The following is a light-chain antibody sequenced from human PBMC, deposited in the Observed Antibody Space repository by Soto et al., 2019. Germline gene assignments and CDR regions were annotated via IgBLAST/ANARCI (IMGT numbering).Light chain of an antibody. CDR3: QQLNSYPLT. Sequence: DIQMTQSPSTLSGSVGDRVTITCRASQGISSYLAWYQQKPGKAPKLLIYAASTLQSGVPSKFSGSGSGTDFTLTISSLQPEDSATYYCQQLNSYPLTFGGGTKVDI. V-gene: IGKV1-9*01. CDR1: QGISSY. CDR2: AAS. J-gene: IGKJ4*01.